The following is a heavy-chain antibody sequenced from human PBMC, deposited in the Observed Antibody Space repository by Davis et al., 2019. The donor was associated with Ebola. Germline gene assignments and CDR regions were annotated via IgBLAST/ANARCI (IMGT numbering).Heavy chain of an antibody. CDR3: ARDIAMDV. V-gene: IGHV3-7*01. CDR2: IKQDGSEK. CDR1: GFTFSSSW. Sequence: GESLKISCEASGFTFSSSWMNWVRQAPGKGLEWVANIKQDGSEKHYADSVQGRFTISRDNAKNSVYLQMNSLKDEDTAVYYCARDIAMDVWGQGTTVTVSS. D-gene: IGHD2-21*01. J-gene: IGHJ6*02.